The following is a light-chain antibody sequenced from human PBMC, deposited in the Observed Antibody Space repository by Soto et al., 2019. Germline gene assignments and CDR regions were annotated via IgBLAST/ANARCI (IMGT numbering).Light chain of an antibody. CDR1: QSVSSSY. J-gene: IGKJ3*01. CDR3: QQYGSSPPIT. CDR2: GAS. V-gene: IGKV3-20*01. Sequence: EIVLTQSPGTLSLSPGERATLSCRASQSVSSSYLAWYQQKPGQAPRLLIYGASSRATGIPDRFSGSGSGTDFTFTISRLEPEDFAVYYCQQYGSSPPITFGPGTKVDI.